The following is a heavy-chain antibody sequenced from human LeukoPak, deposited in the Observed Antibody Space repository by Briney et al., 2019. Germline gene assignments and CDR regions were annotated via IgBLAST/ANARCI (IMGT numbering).Heavy chain of an antibody. CDR1: GGSISSYY. V-gene: IGHV4-4*09. Sequence: PSETLSLTCTDSGGSISSYYWSWIRQPPGKGLEWIGYIYTSGSTNYNPSLKSRVTISVDTSKNQFSLKLSSVTAADTAVYYCARRGQSYGSASYYNWFDYWGQGTLVTVSS. CDR3: ARRGQSYGSASYYNWFDY. J-gene: IGHJ4*02. D-gene: IGHD3-10*01. CDR2: IYTSGST.